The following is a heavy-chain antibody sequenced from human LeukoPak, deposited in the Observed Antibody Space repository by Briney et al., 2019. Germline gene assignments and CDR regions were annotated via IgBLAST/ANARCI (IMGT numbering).Heavy chain of an antibody. Sequence: PGGSLRLSCAASGFTFSSYGMSWVRQAPGKGLEWIGYIYYSGSTNYNPSLKSRVTISVDTSKNQFSLKLSSVTAADTAVYYCARDLTYYDSSGYESSWFDPWGQGTLVTVSS. J-gene: IGHJ5*02. CDR3: ARDLTYYDSSGYESSWFDP. D-gene: IGHD3-22*01. CDR2: IYYSGST. V-gene: IGHV4-59*01. CDR1: GFTFSSYG.